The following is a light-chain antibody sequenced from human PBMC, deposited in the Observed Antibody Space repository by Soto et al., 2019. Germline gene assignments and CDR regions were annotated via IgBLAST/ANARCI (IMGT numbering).Light chain of an antibody. CDR2: GAS. J-gene: IGKJ5*01. Sequence: EAVLTQSPATLSVFPGERATLSSRASQSVATNLAWYQQRPGQAPRLLIYGASNRATGIPARFSGSGSGTEFTLTISSLQSEDFAVYYCQQYKNWPITFGQGTRLE. CDR3: QQYKNWPIT. V-gene: IGKV3D-15*01. CDR1: QSVATN.